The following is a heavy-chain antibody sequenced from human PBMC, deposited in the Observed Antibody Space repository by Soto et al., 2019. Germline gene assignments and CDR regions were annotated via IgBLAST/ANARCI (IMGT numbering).Heavy chain of an antibody. D-gene: IGHD3-3*01. Sequence: QVQLVQSGAEVKKPGSSVKVSCKASGGTFSSYAISWVRQAPGQGLEWMGGIIPIFGTANYAQKFQGRVTITADESTSTAYIELSSLRSEDTAVYYCARSLGVFWSGYCYGMDVWGQGTTVTVSS. CDR3: ARSLGVFWSGYCYGMDV. V-gene: IGHV1-69*01. J-gene: IGHJ6*01. CDR2: IIPIFGTA. CDR1: GGTFSSYA.